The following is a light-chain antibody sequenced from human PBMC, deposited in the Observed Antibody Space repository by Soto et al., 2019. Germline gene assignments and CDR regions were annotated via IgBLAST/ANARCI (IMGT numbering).Light chain of an antibody. CDR2: DAS. CDR1: QSVSSY. V-gene: IGKV3-11*01. CDR3: TQRNNWGIT. J-gene: IGKJ5*01. Sequence: EIVLTQSPATLSLSPGERATLSCRASQSVSSYLAWYQQKPGQAPRLLIYDASNRATGIPARFSGSGSGTDFTLTISSLDPEDFAVYYCTQRNNWGITFGQGTLLEIK.